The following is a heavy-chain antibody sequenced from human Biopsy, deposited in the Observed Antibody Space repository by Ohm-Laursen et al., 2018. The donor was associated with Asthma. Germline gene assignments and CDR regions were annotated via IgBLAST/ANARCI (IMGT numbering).Heavy chain of an antibody. Sequence: SQTLSLTCSLSSGYGGYMRSGNYYWGWIRQPPGKGLEWIGIIYYSGTPYYNPSLESRVTVSAEQSKNQFSVKPPSVTAADTAVYYCVRGSSSWHHGPFHYYYGLDVWGQGTTVRVSS. CDR1: SGYGGYMRSGNYY. CDR2: IYYSGTP. V-gene: IGHV4-39*01. D-gene: IGHD6-13*01. J-gene: IGHJ6*02. CDR3: VRGSSSWHHGPFHYYYGLDV.